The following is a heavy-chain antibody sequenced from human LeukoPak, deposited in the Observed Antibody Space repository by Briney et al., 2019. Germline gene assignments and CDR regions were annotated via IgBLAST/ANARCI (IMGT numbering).Heavy chain of an antibody. CDR1: GGSMRSSNFY. D-gene: IGHD3-16*02. Sequence: SETLSLTCTVSGGSMRSSNFYWAWIRQSPGKGLEWIGNINYSGHTYFNPSVKSRVTLSVDVSKNRFSLNLTSVTAADTAVYYCARERGYLLDYWGQGTLVTVSS. V-gene: IGHV4-39*07. J-gene: IGHJ4*02. CDR2: INYSGHT. CDR3: ARERGYLLDY.